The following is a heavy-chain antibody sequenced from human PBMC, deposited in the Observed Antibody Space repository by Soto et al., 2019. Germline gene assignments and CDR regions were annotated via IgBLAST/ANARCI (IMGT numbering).Heavy chain of an antibody. CDR1: GGSVSSGRYY. Sequence: QVQLQESGPGLVKPSETLSLTCTVSGGSVSSGRYYWSWIRQPPGKGLEWIGYIYYSGSTNYNPSLKSRVTISADTSKNQFSLKLSSVTAADTAVYYCARDGDGYNYWGQGTLVTVSS. D-gene: IGHD5-12*01. V-gene: IGHV4-61*01. CDR3: ARDGDGYNY. J-gene: IGHJ4*02. CDR2: IYYSGST.